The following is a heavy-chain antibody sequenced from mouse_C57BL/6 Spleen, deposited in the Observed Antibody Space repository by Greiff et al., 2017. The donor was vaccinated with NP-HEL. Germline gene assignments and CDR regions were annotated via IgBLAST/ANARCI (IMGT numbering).Heavy chain of an antibody. CDR3: ARDDDYDYYAMDY. V-gene: IGHV3-6*01. CDR1: GYSITSGYY. D-gene: IGHD2-4*01. Sequence: EVKLMESGPGLVKPSQSLSLTCSVTGYSITSGYYWNWIRQFPGNKLEWMGYISYDGSNNYNPSLKTRISITRDTSKNQFFLKLNSVTTEDTATYYCARDDDYDYYAMDYWGQGTSVTVSS. J-gene: IGHJ4*01. CDR2: ISYDGSN.